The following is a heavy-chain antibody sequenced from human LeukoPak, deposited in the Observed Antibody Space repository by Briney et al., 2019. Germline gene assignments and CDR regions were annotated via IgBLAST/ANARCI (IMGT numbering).Heavy chain of an antibody. V-gene: IGHV3-9*01. CDR2: ISWNSGSI. D-gene: IGHD2-2*01. CDR1: GFTFDEYG. CDR3: AKYLVPAAMEGFDS. J-gene: IGHJ4*02. Sequence: GGSLRLSCAAAGFTFDEYGMHWVRQAPGKGLEWVSGISWNSGSIGYADSVKGRFIISRDNAKNSLYLQMNSLRAEDTALYYCAKYLVPAAMEGFDSWGQGTLVTVSS.